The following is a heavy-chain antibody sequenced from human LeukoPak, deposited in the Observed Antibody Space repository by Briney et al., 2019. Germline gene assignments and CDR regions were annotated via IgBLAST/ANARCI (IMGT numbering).Heavy chain of an antibody. V-gene: IGHV4-34*01. CDR1: GGSFSGYY. CDR2: INHSGST. CDR3: AREDRREYSSSY. D-gene: IGHD6-6*01. J-gene: IGHJ4*02. Sequence: SETLSLTCAVYGGSFSGYYWSWIRQPLGKGLEWIGEINHSGSTNYNPSLKSRVTISVDTSKNQFSLKLSSVTAADTAVYYCAREDRREYSSSYWGQGTLVTVSS.